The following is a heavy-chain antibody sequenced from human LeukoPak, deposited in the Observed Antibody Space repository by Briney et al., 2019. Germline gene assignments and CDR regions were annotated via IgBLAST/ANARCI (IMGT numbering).Heavy chain of an antibody. CDR1: GYTFTSYG. Sequence: SVKVSCKASGYTFTSYGISWVRQAPGQGLEWMGGIIPIFGTANYAQKFQGRVTITADESTSTAYMQLSSLRSEDTAVYYCARGEITMVRGVIWYWYFDLWGRGTLVTVSS. D-gene: IGHD3-10*01. J-gene: IGHJ2*01. CDR3: ARGEITMVRGVIWYWYFDL. V-gene: IGHV1-69*13. CDR2: IIPIFGTA.